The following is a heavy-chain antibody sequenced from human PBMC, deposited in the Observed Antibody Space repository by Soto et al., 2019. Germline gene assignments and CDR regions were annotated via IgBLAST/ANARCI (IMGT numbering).Heavy chain of an antibody. Sequence: QVQLVQSGAEVKKPGSSVKVSCKASGGTFSSYAISWVRQAPGQGLEWMGGIIPIFGTANYAQKFQGRVTITADKSTSKASMELSSLRSEDTAVDSCAREYIVATLWRFGYYYGMDVWGQGTTVTVSS. D-gene: IGHD5-12*01. CDR1: GGTFSSYA. V-gene: IGHV1-69*06. CDR2: IIPIFGTA. CDR3: AREYIVATLWRFGYYYGMDV. J-gene: IGHJ6*02.